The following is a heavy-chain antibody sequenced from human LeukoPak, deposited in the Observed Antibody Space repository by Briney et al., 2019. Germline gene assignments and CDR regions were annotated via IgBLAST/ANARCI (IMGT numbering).Heavy chain of an antibody. CDR3: ARAGGVVLRGCFDY. V-gene: IGHV3-20*04. CDR1: GFTFDDYG. CDR2: INWNGGST. D-gene: IGHD3-3*01. Sequence: PGGSLRLSCAASGFTFDDYGMSWVRQAPGKGLEWVSGINWNGGSTGYADSVKGRFTISRDNAKNSLYLQMNSLRAEDTALYYCARAGGVVLRGCFDYWGQGTLVTVSS. J-gene: IGHJ4*02.